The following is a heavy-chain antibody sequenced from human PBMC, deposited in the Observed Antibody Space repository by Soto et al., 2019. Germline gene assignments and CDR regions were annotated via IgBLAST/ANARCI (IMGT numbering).Heavy chain of an antibody. J-gene: IGHJ6*02. CDR1: GYTFTGYY. D-gene: IGHD6-6*01. CDR3: ARGGGSSRWGMDV. Sequence: ASVKVSCKAPGYTFTGYYMHWVRQAPGRGLEWMGWINPNSGGTNYAQKFQGRVTMTRDTSISTAYMELSRLRSDDTAVYYCARGGGSSRWGMDVWGQGTTVTVSS. CDR2: INPNSGGT. V-gene: IGHV1-2*02.